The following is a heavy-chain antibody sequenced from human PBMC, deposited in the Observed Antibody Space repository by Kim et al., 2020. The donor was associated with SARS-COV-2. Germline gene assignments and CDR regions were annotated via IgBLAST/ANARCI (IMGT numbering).Heavy chain of an antibody. CDR2: IDPSDSYT. D-gene: IGHD3-10*01. V-gene: IGHV5-10-1*01. CDR3: ARHSITYTASPMVREN. J-gene: IGHJ4*02. CDR1: GYSFTSYW. Sequence: GESLQISCKGSGYSFTSYWISWVCQMPGKGLEWMGRIDPSDSYTNYSPSFQGHVTISADKSISTAYLQWSSLKASDTAMYYCARHSITYTASPMVRENWGQGTLVTVSS.